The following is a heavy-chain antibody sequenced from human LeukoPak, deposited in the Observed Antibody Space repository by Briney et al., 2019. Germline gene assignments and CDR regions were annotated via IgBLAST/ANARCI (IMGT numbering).Heavy chain of an antibody. CDR2: IYSGGST. CDR1: GFTVSSNY. V-gene: IGHV3-53*01. Sequence: PGGSLRLSCAASGFTVSSNYMSWVRQAPGKGLEWVSVIYSGGSTYYADSVKGRFTISRDNSKNTLYLQMNSLRAEDTAVYYCARDFQWLTGAAIGPYYYYGMDVWGQGTTVTVSS. J-gene: IGHJ6*02. D-gene: IGHD2-2*01. CDR3: ARDFQWLTGAAIGPYYYYGMDV.